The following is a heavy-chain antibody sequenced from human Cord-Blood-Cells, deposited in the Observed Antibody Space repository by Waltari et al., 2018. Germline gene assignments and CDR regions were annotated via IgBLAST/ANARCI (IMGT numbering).Heavy chain of an antibody. CDR1: GYSFTSYW. J-gene: IGHJ4*02. D-gene: IGHD6-13*01. CDR2: IYPGDSDT. CDR3: ATASGIAAAGVAFDY. Sequence: EVQLVQSGAEVKKPGESLKISCKGSGYSFTSYWIGWVRQMPGKGLEWMGIIYPGDSDTRYSPPFQGQVTISADKSISTACLQWSSLKASDTAMYYCATASGIAAAGVAFDYWGQGTLVTVSS. V-gene: IGHV5-51*01.